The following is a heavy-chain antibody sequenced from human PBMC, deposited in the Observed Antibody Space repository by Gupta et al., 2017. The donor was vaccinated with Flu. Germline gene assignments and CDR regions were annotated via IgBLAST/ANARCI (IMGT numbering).Heavy chain of an antibody. CDR1: GFRFSNYW. CDR2: VNSDGSNT. D-gene: IGHD1-26*01. Sequence: EVQLVESGGDLVQPGGSLRLSCAASGFRFSNYWMHWVRQPPGKGLMWVSRVNSDGSNTTYADSVKGRFTISRDNAKNTVYLQMNSLTAEDTAVYYCIRDFGRVGSTNAFDFWGQGTVVTVSS. J-gene: IGHJ3*01. V-gene: IGHV3-74*01. CDR3: IRDFGRVGSTNAFDF.